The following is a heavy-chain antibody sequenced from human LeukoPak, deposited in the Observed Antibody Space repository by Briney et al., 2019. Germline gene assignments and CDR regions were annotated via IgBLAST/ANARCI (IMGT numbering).Heavy chain of an antibody. V-gene: IGHV3-74*01. CDR1: GFTFSNHW. CDR3: ARGPPSGGAYVGDY. CDR2: SDGGGSST. J-gene: IGHJ4*01. D-gene: IGHD4-23*01. Sequence: TGGSLRLSCAASGFTFSNHWMHWVRQVPGKGLVWVSRSDGGGSSTSYSDSVKGRFSISRDNAKSTLYLQMNSLRAEDTAVYYCARGPPSGGAYVGDYWGHGTLVTVSP.